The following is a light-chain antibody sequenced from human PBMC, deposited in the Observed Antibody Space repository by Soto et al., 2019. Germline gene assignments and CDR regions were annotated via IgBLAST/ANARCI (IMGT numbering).Light chain of an antibody. Sequence: ESVLTQSPATLSLSPGERATLSCRASQSVSSYLAWYQQKPGQAPRLLMYEASNRATGIPARFSGGGSGTDFPLTISSLEPEDFAVYCCQQRSDWPWTFGQGTKVDIK. CDR2: EAS. V-gene: IGKV3-11*01. CDR1: QSVSSY. J-gene: IGKJ1*01. CDR3: QQRSDWPWT.